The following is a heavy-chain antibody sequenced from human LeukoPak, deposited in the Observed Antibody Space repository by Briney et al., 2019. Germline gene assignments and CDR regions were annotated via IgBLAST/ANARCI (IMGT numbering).Heavy chain of an antibody. J-gene: IGHJ5*02. V-gene: IGHV3-48*03. CDR2: ISSSGSTI. CDR1: GFTFSSYE. D-gene: IGHD3-10*01. Sequence: PGGSLTLSCAASGFTFSSYEMNWVRQAPGRGREWVSYISSSGSTIYYADSVKGRFTISRDNAKNSLYLQMNSLRAEDTAVYYCARASYYGENWFDPWGQGTLVTVSS. CDR3: ARASYYGENWFDP.